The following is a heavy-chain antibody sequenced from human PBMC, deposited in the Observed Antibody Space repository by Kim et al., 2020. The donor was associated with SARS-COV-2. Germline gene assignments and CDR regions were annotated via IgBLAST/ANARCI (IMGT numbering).Heavy chain of an antibody. CDR1: GGSISSSSYY. CDR2: IYYSGST. Sequence: SETLSLTCTVSGGSISSSSYYWGWIRQPPGKGLEWIGSIYYSGSTYYNPSLKSRVTISVDTSKNQFSLKLSSVTAADTAVYYCARHLRYCSSTSCYTGGWFDPWGQGTLVTVSS. J-gene: IGHJ5*02. D-gene: IGHD2-2*02. V-gene: IGHV4-39*01. CDR3: ARHLRYCSSTSCYTGGWFDP.